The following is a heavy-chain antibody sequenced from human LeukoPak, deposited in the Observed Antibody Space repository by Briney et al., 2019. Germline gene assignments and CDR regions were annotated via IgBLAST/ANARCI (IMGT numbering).Heavy chain of an antibody. CDR2: IKQDGSEK. V-gene: IGHV3-7*01. D-gene: IGHD3-22*01. J-gene: IGHJ4*02. Sequence: GGSLRLSCAASEFAVSSHNMNWVRQAPGKGPEWVANIKQDGSEKYYVDSVKGRFTISRDNAKNSLYLQMNSLRAEDTAVYYCARSLYYYDSSGYYYGGYYFDYWGQGTLVTVSS. CDR1: EFAVSSHN. CDR3: ARSLYYYDSSGYYYGGYYFDY.